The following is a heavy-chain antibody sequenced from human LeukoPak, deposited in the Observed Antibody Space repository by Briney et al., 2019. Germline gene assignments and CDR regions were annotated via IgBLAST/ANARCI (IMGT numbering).Heavy chain of an antibody. CDR1: GGSISSYY. D-gene: IGHD4-17*01. CDR3: ARVNRYGDYSIYEGAYNWFDP. V-gene: IGHV4-59*01. CDR2: IYYSGST. Sequence: SETLSLTCTVSGGSISSYYWSWIRQPPGKGLEWIGYIYYSGSTNYNPSLKSRVTISVDTSKNQFSLKLSSVTAADTAVYYCARVNRYGDYSIYEGAYNWFDPWGQGTPVTVSS. J-gene: IGHJ5*02.